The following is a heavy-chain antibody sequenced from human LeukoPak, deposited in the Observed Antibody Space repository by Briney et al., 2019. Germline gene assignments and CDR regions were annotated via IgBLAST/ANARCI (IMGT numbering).Heavy chain of an antibody. Sequence: PGGSLRLSCAASGFTFDDYGMSWVRQAPGKGLEWVSGINWNGGSTGYADSVKGRFTISRDNAKNSLYLQMNSLRAEDTALYYCARVLGGYSGYVFDYWGQGTLVTVSS. CDR1: GFTFDDYG. D-gene: IGHD5-12*01. J-gene: IGHJ4*02. CDR3: ARVLGGYSGYVFDY. V-gene: IGHV3-20*04. CDR2: INWNGGST.